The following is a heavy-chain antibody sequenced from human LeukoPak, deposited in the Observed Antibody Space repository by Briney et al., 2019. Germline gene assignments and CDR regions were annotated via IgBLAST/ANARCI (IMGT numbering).Heavy chain of an antibody. CDR3: ARVRKPYCSTGLCFDPFDI. D-gene: IGHD2-8*01. J-gene: IGHJ3*02. Sequence: ASVKVSCKASGYTFTSYGISWVRQAPGQGLEWMGWISAYNGNTNYAQKLQRRVTITTDEATSTAYMEMSGLRTDDTAVYYCARVRKPYCSTGLCFDPFDIWGQGTLVTVSS. CDR1: GYTFTSYG. V-gene: IGHV1-18*01. CDR2: ISAYNGNT.